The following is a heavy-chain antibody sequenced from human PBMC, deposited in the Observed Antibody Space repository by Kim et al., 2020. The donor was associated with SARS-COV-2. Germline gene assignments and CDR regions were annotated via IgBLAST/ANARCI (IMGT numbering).Heavy chain of an antibody. CDR3: ARDQRLYYGSGFQGNYGMDV. J-gene: IGHJ6*02. CDR2: IYSGGST. V-gene: IGHV3-53*04. CDR1: GFTVSSNY. D-gene: IGHD3-10*01. Sequence: GGSLRLSCAASGFTVSSNYMSWVRQAPGKGLEWVSVIYSGGSTYYADSVKGRFTISRHNSKNTLYLQMNSLRAEDTAVYYCARDQRLYYGSGFQGNYGMDVWGQGTTVTVSS.